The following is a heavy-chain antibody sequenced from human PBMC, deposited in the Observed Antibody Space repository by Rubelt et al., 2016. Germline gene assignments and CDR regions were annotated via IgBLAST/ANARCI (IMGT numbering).Heavy chain of an antibody. Sequence: QVQLQQWGAGLLKPSETLSLTCAVYGGSFSGYYWSWIRQPPGKGLEWIGEINHSGSTNYNPSLNSRVTIYVDTYKNQVSRKLSSVTAADTAVYYCAGGKRFRYSYGPWGQGTLVTVSS. V-gene: IGHV4-34*01. J-gene: IGHJ5*02. CDR1: GGSFSGYY. CDR3: AGGKRFRYSYGP. CDR2: INHSGST. D-gene: IGHD5-18*01.